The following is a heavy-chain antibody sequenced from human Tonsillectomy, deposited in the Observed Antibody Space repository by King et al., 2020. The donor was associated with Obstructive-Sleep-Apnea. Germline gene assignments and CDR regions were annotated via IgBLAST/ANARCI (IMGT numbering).Heavy chain of an antibody. V-gene: IGHV3-33*01. D-gene: IGHD3-10*01. CDR2: IWYDGSNK. CDR3: ARDVWFGELLSYYYYGMDV. Sequence: QLVQSGGGVVQPGRSLRLSCAASGFTFSSYGMHWVRQAPGKGLEWVAVIWYDGSNKYYADSVKGRFTISRDNSKNTLYLQMNSLRAEDTAVYYCARDVWFGELLSYYYYGMDVWGQGTTVTDSS. J-gene: IGHJ6*02. CDR1: GFTFSSYG.